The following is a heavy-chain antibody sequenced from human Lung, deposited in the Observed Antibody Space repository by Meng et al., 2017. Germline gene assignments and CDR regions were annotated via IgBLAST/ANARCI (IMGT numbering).Heavy chain of an antibody. Sequence: QVQLVQSGADVKKPGASVILSCKASGYTFTTYFLHWVRQAPGQGLEWVGTINPDAGGTNYAPILQGRVSMARDTSTSTVFLELSSLKSGDTAVYYCAREKSPGHFDYWGHGTLVTVSS. J-gene: IGHJ4*01. CDR1: GYTFTTYF. CDR2: INPDAGGT. V-gene: IGHV1-46*01. CDR3: AREKSPGHFDY.